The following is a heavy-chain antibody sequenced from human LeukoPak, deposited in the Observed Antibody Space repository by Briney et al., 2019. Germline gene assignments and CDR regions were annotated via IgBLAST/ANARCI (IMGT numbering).Heavy chain of an antibody. CDR3: AITGTSDYYGMDV. Sequence: SETLSLTCTVSGGSISSSRYYWGWIRQPPGKGLEWIGSIYYSGSTYYNPSLKSRVTISVDTSKNQFSLKLSSVTAADTAVYYCAITGTSDYYGMDVWGQGTTVTVSS. V-gene: IGHV4-39*01. D-gene: IGHD1-7*01. J-gene: IGHJ6*02. CDR1: GGSISSSRYY. CDR2: IYYSGST.